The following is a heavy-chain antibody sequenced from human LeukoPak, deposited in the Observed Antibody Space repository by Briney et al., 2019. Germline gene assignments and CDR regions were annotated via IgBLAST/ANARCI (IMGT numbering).Heavy chain of an antibody. V-gene: IGHV3-23*01. Sequence: GGSLRLSCAASGFTFSSYAMSWVRQAPGKGLEWVSAISGSGGSTYYADSVKGRFTISRDNSKNTLYLQMNSLRAEDTAVYYCAKGGGGFTIFGVVIMKGFDYWGQGTLVTVSS. CDR1: GFTFSSYA. J-gene: IGHJ4*02. D-gene: IGHD3-3*01. CDR3: AKGGGGFTIFGVVIMKGFDY. CDR2: ISGSGGST.